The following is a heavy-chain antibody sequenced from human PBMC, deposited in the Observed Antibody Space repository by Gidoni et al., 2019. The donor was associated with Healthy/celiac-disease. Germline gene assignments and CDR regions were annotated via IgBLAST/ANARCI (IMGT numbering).Heavy chain of an antibody. CDR2: IWYYGSHK. Sequence: QVQLVESGGGVVQPGRSLRLCCAASGFTFSSYGMRWVRQAPGKGLEWVAVIWYYGSHKYYADSVKGRFTISRDNSKNTLYLQMNSLRAEDTAVYYCARDQGYYYDSSGYHGGVDYWGQGTLVTVSS. V-gene: IGHV3-33*01. J-gene: IGHJ4*02. D-gene: IGHD3-22*01. CDR3: ARDQGYYYDSSGYHGGVDY. CDR1: GFTFSSYG.